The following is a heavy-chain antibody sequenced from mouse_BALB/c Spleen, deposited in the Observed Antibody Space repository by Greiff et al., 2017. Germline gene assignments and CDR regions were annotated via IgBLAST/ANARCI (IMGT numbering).Heavy chain of an antibody. D-gene: IGHD1-1*01. V-gene: IGHV1-63*01. CDR3: ASGDYRSSYYAMDY. J-gene: IGHJ4*01. CDR1: GYAFTNYW. CDR2: IYPGSGNT. Sequence: QVQLKESGAELVRPGTSVKISCKASGYAFTNYWLGWVKQRPGHGLEWIGDIYPGSGNTYYNEKFKGKATLTADKSSSTAYMQLSSLTSEDSAVYFCASGDYRSSYYAMDYWGQGTSVTVSS.